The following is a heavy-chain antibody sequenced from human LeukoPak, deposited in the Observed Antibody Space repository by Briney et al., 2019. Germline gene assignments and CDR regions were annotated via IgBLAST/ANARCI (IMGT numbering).Heavy chain of an antibody. Sequence: HPGGSLGLSCAASGFTFSGYAMSWVRQAPGKGLEWVSSIRGGGSSTYYADSVKGRFTISRDYSKNTLYLQMNSLRAEDTAVYYCVKDLGTDYYDSIFDYWGQGTLVTVSS. CDR2: IRGGGSST. CDR1: GFTFSGYA. V-gene: IGHV3-23*01. D-gene: IGHD3-22*01. J-gene: IGHJ4*02. CDR3: VKDLGTDYYDSIFDY.